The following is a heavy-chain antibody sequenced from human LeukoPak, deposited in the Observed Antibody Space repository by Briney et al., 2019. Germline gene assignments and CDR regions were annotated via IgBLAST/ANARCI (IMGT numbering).Heavy chain of an antibody. J-gene: IGHJ4*02. V-gene: IGHV3-30*18. CDR3: AKGWATVTTPFDY. Sequence: GGSLRLSCAAAGFTFSSYGIHWVRQAPGKGLEGVAVMSYDGNNEYYADSVKGRFTISRDNSKNTLYLQMNTLRAEDTAVYYCAKGWATVTTPFDYWGQGTLVTVSS. CDR2: MSYDGNNE. CDR1: GFTFSSYG. D-gene: IGHD4-17*01.